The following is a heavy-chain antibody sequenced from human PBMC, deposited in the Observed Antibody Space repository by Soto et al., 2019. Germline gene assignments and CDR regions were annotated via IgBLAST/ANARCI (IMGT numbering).Heavy chain of an antibody. CDR3: ARAGSDLGDRWYFDY. CDR1: GGSISSGDYY. Sequence: QVQLQESGPGLVKPSQTLSLTCTVSGGSISSGDYYWSWIRQPPGKGLEWIGYIYYSGSTYYNPSLQGRVTISVDTSKNQFSLKLSSVPAADTAVYYCARAGSDLGDRWYFDYWGQGTLVTVSS. J-gene: IGHJ4*02. D-gene: IGHD3-10*01. CDR2: IYYSGST. V-gene: IGHV4-30-4*01.